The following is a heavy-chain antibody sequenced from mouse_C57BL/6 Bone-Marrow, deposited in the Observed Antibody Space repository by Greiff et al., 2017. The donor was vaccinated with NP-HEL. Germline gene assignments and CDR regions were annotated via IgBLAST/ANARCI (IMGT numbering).Heavy chain of an antibody. Sequence: EVKVVESGGGLVKPGGSLKLSCAASGFTFSDYGMHWVRQAPEKGLEWVAYISSGSSTIYYADTVKGRFTISRDNAKNTLFLQMTSLRSEDTAMYYCAREHYYGSSYWGQGTTLTVSS. CDR1: GFTFSDYG. CDR3: AREHYYGSSY. J-gene: IGHJ2*01. D-gene: IGHD1-1*01. CDR2: ISSGSSTI. V-gene: IGHV5-17*01.